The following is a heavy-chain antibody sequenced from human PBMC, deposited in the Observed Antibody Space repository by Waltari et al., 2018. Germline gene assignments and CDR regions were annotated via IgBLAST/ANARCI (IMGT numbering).Heavy chain of an antibody. V-gene: IGHV3-30*18. D-gene: IGHD4-17*01. Sequence: QVRLVEYGGGVVQPGWSLGRSCAACGFPVSSYGMHWVRQAPGKGLEWLAVISYDGSNKYYADSVKGRFTISRDNSKNTLYLQMNSLRAEDTAVYYCAKTETVTTGFDYLGQGTLVTVSS. CDR3: AKTETVTTGFDY. CDR2: ISYDGSNK. J-gene: IGHJ4*02. CDR1: GFPVSSYG.